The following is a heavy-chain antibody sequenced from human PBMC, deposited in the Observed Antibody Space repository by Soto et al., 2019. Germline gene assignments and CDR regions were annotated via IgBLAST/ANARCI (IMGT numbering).Heavy chain of an antibody. CDR2: ISGSGGST. D-gene: IGHD6-19*01. J-gene: IGHJ4*02. V-gene: IGHV3-23*01. Sequence: PGGSLRLSCAASGFTFSSYAMSWVRQAPGKGLEWVSAISGSGGSTYYADSVKGRFTISRDNSKNTLYLQMNSLRAEDTAVYYCTTGTIMAVAGRRGYWGQGTLVTVSS. CDR3: TTGTIMAVAGRRGY. CDR1: GFTFSSYA.